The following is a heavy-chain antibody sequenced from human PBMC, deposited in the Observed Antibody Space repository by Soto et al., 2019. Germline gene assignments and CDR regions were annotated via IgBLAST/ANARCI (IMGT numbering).Heavy chain of an antibody. J-gene: IGHJ6*03. CDR1: GFTFSSYA. D-gene: IGHD2-2*01. CDR3: AKSSTSFYYYYMDV. Sequence: QSGGSLRLSCAASGFTFSSYAMSWVRQAPGKGLEWVSAISGSGGSTYYADSVKGRFTISRDNSKNTLYLQMNSLRAEDTAVYYCAKSSTSFYYYYMDVWGKGTTVTVSS. CDR2: ISGSGGST. V-gene: IGHV3-23*01.